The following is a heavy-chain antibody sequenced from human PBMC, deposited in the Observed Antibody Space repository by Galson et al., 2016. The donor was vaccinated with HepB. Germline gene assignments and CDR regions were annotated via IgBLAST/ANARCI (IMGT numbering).Heavy chain of an antibody. CDR3: ARDRAQGHVAH. Sequence: SLRLSCAASGFPFSSYGLSWVRQAPGKGLERISGISGSGGGTYYGKSMEGRFTISRDNSKNTVYLQMNSLRAEDTAGYYCARDRAQGHVAHWGQGTLVTVSS. V-gene: IGHV3-23*01. CDR2: ISGSGGGT. CDR1: GFPFSSYG. D-gene: IGHD2-21*01. J-gene: IGHJ4*02.